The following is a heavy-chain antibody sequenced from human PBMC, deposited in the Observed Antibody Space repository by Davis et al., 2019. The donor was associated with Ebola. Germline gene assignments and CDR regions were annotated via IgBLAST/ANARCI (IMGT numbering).Heavy chain of an antibody. Sequence: GESLKISCAAPGFTFSSYAMSWVRQAPGKGLEWASGISGSGGSTYYADSVKGRFTISRDNSKNTLYLQMNSLRAEDTAVYYCAKDYGSGTWEYYYYMDVWGKGTTVTVSS. CDR1: GFTFSSYA. D-gene: IGHD3-10*01. CDR2: ISGSGGST. CDR3: AKDYGSGTWEYYYYMDV. J-gene: IGHJ6*03. V-gene: IGHV3-23*01.